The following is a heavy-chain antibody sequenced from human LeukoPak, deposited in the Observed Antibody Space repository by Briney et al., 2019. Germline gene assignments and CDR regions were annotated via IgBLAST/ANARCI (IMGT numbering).Heavy chain of an antibody. J-gene: IGHJ4*02. CDR2: IYYSGST. V-gene: IGHV4-59*01. CDR3: ASRSSIWSGYQDTLYYFDS. CDR1: GGSISSYY. Sequence: SETLSLTCTVSGGSISSYYWSWIRQPQAKRPGTNVHIYYSGSTHYNPSLKSRVTISVDTSKNQFSLKLSCVTAADTAVYYCASRSSIWSGYQDTLYYFDSWGQGTLVTVSS. D-gene: IGHD3-3*01.